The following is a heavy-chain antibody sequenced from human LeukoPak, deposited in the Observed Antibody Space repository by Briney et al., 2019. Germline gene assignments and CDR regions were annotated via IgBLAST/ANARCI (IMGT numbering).Heavy chain of an antibody. CDR2: ISGSGGST. V-gene: IGHV3-23*01. CDR3: AKGLANWGSRAYYFDY. J-gene: IGHJ4*02. D-gene: IGHD7-27*01. CDR1: GFTFSSYA. Sequence: GGSLRLSCAASGFTFSSYAMSWVRQAPEKGLEWVSAISGSGGSTYYADSVKGRFTISRDNSKNTLYLQMNSLRAEDTAVYYCAKGLANWGSRAYYFDYWGQGTLVTVSS.